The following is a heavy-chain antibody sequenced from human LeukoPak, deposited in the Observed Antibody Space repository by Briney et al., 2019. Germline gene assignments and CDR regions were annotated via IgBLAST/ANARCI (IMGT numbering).Heavy chain of an antibody. CDR1: GGSFSGYY. D-gene: IGHD2-2*02. Sequence: SETLSLTCAVCGGSFSGYYWSWIRQPPGKGLEWIGEINHSGSTNYNPSLKSRVTISVDTSKNQFSLKLSSVTAADTAVYYCARGRSEGYCSSTSCYRRDWFDPWGQGTLVTVSS. CDR2: INHSGST. V-gene: IGHV4-34*01. CDR3: ARGRSEGYCSSTSCYRRDWFDP. J-gene: IGHJ5*02.